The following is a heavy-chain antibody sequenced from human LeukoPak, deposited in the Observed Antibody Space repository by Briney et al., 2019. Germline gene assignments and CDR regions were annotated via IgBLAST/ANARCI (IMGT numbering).Heavy chain of an antibody. CDR3: TRHHMGAFDI. V-gene: IGHV3-73*01. J-gene: IGHJ3*02. D-gene: IGHD3-16*01. Sequence: GGSLRLSCAAPGFTFSGSAMHWVRQASGKGLEWVGRIRSKANSYATAYAASVKGRFTISRDDSKNTAYLQMNSLKTEDTAVYYCTRHHMGAFDIWGQGTMVTVSS. CDR2: IRSKANSYAT. CDR1: GFTFSGSA.